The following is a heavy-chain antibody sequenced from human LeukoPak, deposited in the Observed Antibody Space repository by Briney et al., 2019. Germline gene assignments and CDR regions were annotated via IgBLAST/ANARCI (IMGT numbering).Heavy chain of an antibody. CDR3: AREVKDAFDI. J-gene: IGHJ3*02. CDR2: ISYDGSNK. CDR1: GFTFSSYA. D-gene: IGHD2-21*01. Sequence: PGGSLRLSCAASGFTFSSYAMHWVRQAPGKGLEWVAVISYDGSNKYYADSVKGRFTISRDNSKNTLYLQMNSLRAEDTAVYYCAREVKDAFDIWGQGTMVTVSS. V-gene: IGHV3-30-3*01.